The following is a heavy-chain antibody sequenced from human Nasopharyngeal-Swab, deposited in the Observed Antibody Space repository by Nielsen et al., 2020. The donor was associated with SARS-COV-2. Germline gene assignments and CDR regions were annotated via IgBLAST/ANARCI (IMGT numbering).Heavy chain of an antibody. CDR1: GGTFSSYA. Sequence: SVKVSCKASGGTFSSYAISWVRQAPGQGLEWTGGTIPIFGTANYAQKFQGRVTITADESTSTAYMELSSLRSEDTAVYYCARLGGFWSGYYDDYWGQGTLVTVSS. V-gene: IGHV1-69*13. D-gene: IGHD3-3*01. CDR3: ARLGGFWSGYYDDY. J-gene: IGHJ4*02. CDR2: TIPIFGTA.